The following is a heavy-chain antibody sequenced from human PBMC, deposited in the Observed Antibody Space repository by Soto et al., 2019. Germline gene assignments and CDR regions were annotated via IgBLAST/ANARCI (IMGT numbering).Heavy chain of an antibody. CDR3: AREFDDSSSPRFDP. V-gene: IGHV1-2*02. D-gene: IGHD6-6*01. Sequence: ASVKVSCKASGYTFTGYYMHWVRQAPGQGLEWMGWINPNSGGTNYAQKFQGRVTMTRDTSISTAYMELSRLRSDDTAVYYCAREFDDSSSPRFDPWGQGALVTVSS. CDR2: INPNSGGT. J-gene: IGHJ5*02. CDR1: GYTFTGYY.